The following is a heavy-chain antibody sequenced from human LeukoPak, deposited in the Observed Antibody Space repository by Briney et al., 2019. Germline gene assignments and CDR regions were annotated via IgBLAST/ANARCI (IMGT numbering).Heavy chain of an antibody. Sequence: PSETLSLTCTVSGGSISSHYWSWIRQPPGKGLEWVGYIYYSGSPNYNPSLKSRVTISVDTSKRQFSLKLSSVTAADTAVYYCARDGRSYYDSSGRFYYYYYMDVWGKGTTVTVSS. V-gene: IGHV4-59*11. J-gene: IGHJ6*03. D-gene: IGHD3-22*01. CDR1: GGSISSHY. CDR2: IYYSGSP. CDR3: ARDGRSYYDSSGRFYYYYYMDV.